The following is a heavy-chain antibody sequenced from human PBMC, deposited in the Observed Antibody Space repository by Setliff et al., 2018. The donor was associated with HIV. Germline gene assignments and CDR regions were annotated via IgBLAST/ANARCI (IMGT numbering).Heavy chain of an antibody. CDR1: GGSISSYY. V-gene: IGHV4-4*09. D-gene: IGHD6-19*01. Sequence: KPSETLSLTCTVPGGSISSYYWSWIRQPPGKGLEWIGYIYTSGSVNYNPSLNSRVTISVDTSKNQFSLKVNSVTAADTAVYYCARSPRIGVAGEFEYWGQGTLVTVSS. CDR2: IYTSGSV. J-gene: IGHJ4*02. CDR3: ARSPRIGVAGEFEY.